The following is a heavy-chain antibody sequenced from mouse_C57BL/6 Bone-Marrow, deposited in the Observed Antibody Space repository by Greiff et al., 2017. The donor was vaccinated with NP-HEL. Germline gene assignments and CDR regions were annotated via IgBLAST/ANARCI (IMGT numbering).Heavy chain of an antibody. CDR1: GYTFTSYG. J-gene: IGHJ2*01. Sequence: QVQLQQSGAELARPGASVKLSCKASGYTFTSYGISWVKQRTGQGLEWIGDIYPRSGNTYYNEKFKGKATLTADKSSSTAYMELRSLTSEDSAVYYCARLSRSYFDYWGQGTTLTVSS. CDR3: ARLSRSYFDY. V-gene: IGHV1-81*01. D-gene: IGHD3-3*01. CDR2: IYPRSGNT.